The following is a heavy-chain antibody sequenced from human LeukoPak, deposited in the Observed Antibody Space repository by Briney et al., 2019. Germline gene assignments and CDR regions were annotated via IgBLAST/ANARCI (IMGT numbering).Heavy chain of an antibody. D-gene: IGHD2-15*01. CDR3: ARDRIKGSRNWFDP. CDR1: GFTFSSYA. J-gene: IGHJ5*02. Sequence: PGGSLRLSCAASGFTFSSYAMNWVRQAPGKGLEWVSYISSSGSTIYYADSVKGRFTISRDNAKNSLYLQMNSLRAEDTAVYYCARDRIKGSRNWFDPWGQETLVTVSS. V-gene: IGHV3-48*03. CDR2: ISSSGSTI.